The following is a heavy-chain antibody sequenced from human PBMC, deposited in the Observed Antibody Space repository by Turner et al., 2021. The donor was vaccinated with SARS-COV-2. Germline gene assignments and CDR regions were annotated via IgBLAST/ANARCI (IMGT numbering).Heavy chain of an antibody. V-gene: IGHV4-39*01. J-gene: IGHJ4*02. CDR2: AYFRGDT. CDR1: GASISNDVYY. Sequence: QLQLQESGPGLVRPSETLSLTCSVSGASISNDVYYWDWIRQSPGKGLEWIGSAYFRGDTYSNPSLKSRLTISVDSSQNLFSLRLSSMTAADTAIYYCASRTFTSGWSYFDHWGQGALVTVSS. CDR3: ASRTFTSGWSYFDH. D-gene: IGHD6-19*01.